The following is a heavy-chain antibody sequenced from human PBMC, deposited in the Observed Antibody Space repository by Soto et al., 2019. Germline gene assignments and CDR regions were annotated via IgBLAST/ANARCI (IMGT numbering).Heavy chain of an antibody. Sequence: SETLSLTCAVSSGSISSSNWWSWVRQPPGKGLEWIGEIYHSGSTNYNPSLKSRVTISVDTSKNQFSLKLSSVTAADTAVYYCARYCSGGSCTGAYYFDYWGQGTLVTVSS. CDR1: SGSISSSNW. J-gene: IGHJ4*02. D-gene: IGHD2-15*01. V-gene: IGHV4-4*02. CDR2: IYHSGST. CDR3: ARYCSGGSCTGAYYFDY.